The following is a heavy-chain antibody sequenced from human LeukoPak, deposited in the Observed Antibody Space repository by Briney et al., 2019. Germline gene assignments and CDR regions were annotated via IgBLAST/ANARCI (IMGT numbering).Heavy chain of an antibody. CDR3: ARDRLYSGTFDY. CDR1: GGSISSYY. D-gene: IGHD2-8*01. CDR2: IYYSGST. V-gene: IGHV4-59*01. J-gene: IGHJ4*02. Sequence: PSETLSLTCTVSGGSISSYYWCWIRPPPGKVLECVGYIYYSGSTNYNPSLKRRVTISVDTSKNQFSLKLSSVTAAGTAVYYCARDRLYSGTFDYWGQGTLVTVSS.